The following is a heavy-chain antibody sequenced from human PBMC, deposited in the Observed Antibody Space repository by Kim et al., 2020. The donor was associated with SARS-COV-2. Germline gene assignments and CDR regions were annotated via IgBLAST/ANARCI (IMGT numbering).Heavy chain of an antibody. J-gene: IGHJ6*02. Sequence: GRFTISRDNSNNTLYLQMNSLRAEDTAVYYCAKDWVSSGWYYYYYGMDVWGQGTTVTVSS. V-gene: IGHV3-30*02. CDR3: AKDWVSSGWYYYYYGMDV. D-gene: IGHD6-19*01.